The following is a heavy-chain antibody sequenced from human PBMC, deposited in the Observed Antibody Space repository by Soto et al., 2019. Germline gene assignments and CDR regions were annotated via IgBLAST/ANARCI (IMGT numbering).Heavy chain of an antibody. V-gene: IGHV3-23*01. CDR2: ISGSGGST. J-gene: IGHJ6*02. Sequence: SLRLSCAASGFTFSSYAMSWVRQAPGKGLEWVSAISGSGGSTYYADSVKGRFTISRDNSKNTLYLQMNSLRAEDTAVYYCAKSLRSSSYYYYYGMDVWGQGTTVTVSS. CDR1: GFTFSSYA. D-gene: IGHD6-6*01. CDR3: AKSLRSSSYYYYYGMDV.